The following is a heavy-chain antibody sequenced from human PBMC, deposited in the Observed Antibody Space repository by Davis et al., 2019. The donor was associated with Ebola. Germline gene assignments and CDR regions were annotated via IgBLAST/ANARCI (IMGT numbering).Heavy chain of an antibody. CDR1: GFPFSVYF. CDR3: AREYYDVLTYKYGMDV. J-gene: IGHJ6*03. Sequence: GESLKISCAASGFPFSVYFMDWVRLTPGKGLEWVGLSRNKENRYSTEYAASVKGRFTISRDDSKNLLYLEMNGLRTEDTAVYYCAREYYDVLTYKYGMDVWGKGTTVTVSS. D-gene: IGHD3-9*01. V-gene: IGHV3-72*01. CDR2: SRNKENRYST.